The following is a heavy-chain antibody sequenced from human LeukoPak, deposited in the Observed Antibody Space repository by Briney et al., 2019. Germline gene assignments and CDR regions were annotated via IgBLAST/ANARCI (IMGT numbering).Heavy chain of an antibody. D-gene: IGHD2-15*01. J-gene: IGHJ3*02. CDR1: GGSISSRSYY. CDR2: IHYSGST. CDR3: ARLYCSGGNCYGAFDI. V-gene: IGHV4-39*01. Sequence: SETLSLTCTVSGGSISSRSYYWGWIRQPPGKGLEWIGSIHYSGSTYYNPSLKSRLTISVDTSKNQFSLKLSSVTAADTAAYYCARLYCSGGNCYGAFDIWGQGTMVTVSS.